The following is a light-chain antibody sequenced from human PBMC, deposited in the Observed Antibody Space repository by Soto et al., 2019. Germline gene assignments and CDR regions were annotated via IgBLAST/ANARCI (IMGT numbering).Light chain of an antibody. CDR2: DDS. Sequence: SYELTQPPSVSVAPGQTARITCGGNSIGSKRVHWYQQKPGQAPVLVVHDDSDRPSGIPERLSGSNSGNTATLSISRVEAGDEADYYCQVWDSSSDHRVFGGGTKLTV. CDR1: SIGSKR. V-gene: IGLV3-21*02. J-gene: IGLJ3*02. CDR3: QVWDSSSDHRV.